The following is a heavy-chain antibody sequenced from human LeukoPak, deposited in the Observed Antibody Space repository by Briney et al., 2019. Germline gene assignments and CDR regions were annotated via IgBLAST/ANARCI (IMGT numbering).Heavy chain of an antibody. J-gene: IGHJ5*02. CDR2: IYTSGST. V-gene: IGHV4-61*02. CDR1: GGPISSGSYY. CDR3: ARTVVVVAATIINWFDP. Sequence: PSQTLSLTCTVSGGPISSGSYYWSWIRQPAGKGLEWIGRIYTSGSTNYNPSLKSRVTISVDTSKNQFSLKLSSVTAADTAVYYCARTVVVVAATIINWFDPWGQGTLVTVSS. D-gene: IGHD2-15*01.